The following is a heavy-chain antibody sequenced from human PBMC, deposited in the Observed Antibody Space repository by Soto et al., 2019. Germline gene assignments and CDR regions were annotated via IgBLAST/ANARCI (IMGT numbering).Heavy chain of an antibody. Sequence: SETLSLTCAVYGVSFSGYYWSWIRQPPGKGLEWIGEINHSGSTNYNPSLKSRVTISVDTSKNKFSLKLSSVTAADTAVYYCARVRVSALRYYVWLFDYWGQGTLVTVTS. CDR2: INHSGST. CDR3: ARVRVSALRYYVWLFDY. J-gene: IGHJ4*02. D-gene: IGHD3-9*01. V-gene: IGHV4-34*01. CDR1: GVSFSGYY.